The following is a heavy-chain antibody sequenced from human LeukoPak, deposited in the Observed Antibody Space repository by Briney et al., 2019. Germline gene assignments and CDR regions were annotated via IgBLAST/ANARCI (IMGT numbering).Heavy chain of an antibody. D-gene: IGHD3-22*01. Sequence: SETLSLTCTASGGPISSYYWSWIRQPPGKGLEWIGYIHDSGDTSYNPSLKSRVAISVDTSKNHFSLKLSSVTAADTAAYYCARDWDDSSGGHFDYWGQGTLVSVSS. CDR2: IHDSGDT. J-gene: IGHJ4*02. V-gene: IGHV4-59*01. CDR3: ARDWDDSSGGHFDY. CDR1: GGPISSYY.